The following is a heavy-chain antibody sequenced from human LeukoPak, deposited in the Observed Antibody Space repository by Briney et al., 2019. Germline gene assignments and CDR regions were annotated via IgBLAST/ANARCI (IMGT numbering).Heavy chain of an antibody. D-gene: IGHD3-10*01. CDR3: AKVKFGESPFDY. CDR1: GYTFTGYY. J-gene: IGHJ4*02. Sequence: ASVKVSCKASGYTFTGYYMQWVRQAPGQGLEWMGWISAYNGNTNYAQKLQGRVTMTTDTSTSTAYMELRSLRSDDTAVYYCAKVKFGESPFDYWGQGTLVTVSS. CDR2: ISAYNGNT. V-gene: IGHV1-18*04.